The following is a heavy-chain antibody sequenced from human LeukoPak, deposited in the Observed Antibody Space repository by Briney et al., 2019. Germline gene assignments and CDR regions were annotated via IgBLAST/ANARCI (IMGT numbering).Heavy chain of an antibody. CDR3: VGGSRYVWGSYRYTYFDY. J-gene: IGHJ4*02. D-gene: IGHD3-16*02. Sequence: SETLSLTCTVSGGSISSYYWTWIRQPAGKGLEWIGRIYSTGNTNYNPSLKSRVTISVDTSKNQFSLKLSSVTAADTAVYYCVGGSRYVWGSYRYTYFDYWGQGTLVTVSS. CDR1: GGSISSYY. CDR2: IYSTGNT. V-gene: IGHV4-4*07.